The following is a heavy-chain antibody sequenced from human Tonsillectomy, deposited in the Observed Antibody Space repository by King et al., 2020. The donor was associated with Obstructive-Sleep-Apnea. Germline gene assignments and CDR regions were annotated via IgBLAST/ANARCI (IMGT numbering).Heavy chain of an antibody. D-gene: IGHD6-19*01. CDR3: AKDEGYSSGWYFDY. J-gene: IGHJ4*02. CDR2: ISHDGSNK. Sequence: VQLVESGGGVVQPGRSLRLSCAASGFTFSSYGMHWVRQAPGKGLEWVAVISHDGSNKYYVDSVKGRFTISRDDSKNTLSLQMNSLRAEETAVYYCAKDEGYSSGWYFDYWGQGTLVTVSS. CDR1: GFTFSSYG. V-gene: IGHV3-30*18.